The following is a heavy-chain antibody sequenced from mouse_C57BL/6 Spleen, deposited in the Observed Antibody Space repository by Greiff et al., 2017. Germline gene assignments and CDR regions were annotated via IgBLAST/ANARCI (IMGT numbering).Heavy chain of an antibody. V-gene: IGHV1-18*01. D-gene: IGHD2-3*01. CDR3: ARYDGYYPYYYDMDD. CDR2: INPNNGGT. J-gene: IGHJ4*01. Sequence: VVKPGASVKIPCKASGYTFTDYNMDWVKQSHGKSLEWIGDINPNNGGTIYNQKFKGKATLTVDKSSSTAYMELRSLTSEDTAVYYCARYDGYYPYYYDMDDWGQGTSVTVSS. CDR1: GYTFTDYN.